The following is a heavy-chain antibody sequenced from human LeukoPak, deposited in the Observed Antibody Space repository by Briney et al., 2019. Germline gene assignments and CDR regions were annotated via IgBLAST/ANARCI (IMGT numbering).Heavy chain of an antibody. J-gene: IGHJ3*02. V-gene: IGHV4-59*01. D-gene: IGHD3-10*01. Sequence: NPSETLSLTCTVSGGSISGYYWSWIRQPPGKGLEWIGYIYYSGSTNYNPSLKSRVTLSLGTSKNQFSLKLSSVTAADTAVYYCARERGRITLVRGVIPDAFDIWGQGTMVTVSS. CDR1: GGSISGYY. CDR2: IYYSGST. CDR3: ARERGRITLVRGVIPDAFDI.